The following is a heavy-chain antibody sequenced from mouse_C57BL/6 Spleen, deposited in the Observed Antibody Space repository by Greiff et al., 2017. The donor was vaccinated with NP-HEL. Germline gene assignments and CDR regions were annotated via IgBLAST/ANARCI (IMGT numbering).Heavy chain of an antibody. CDR3: ARYLSYGSSGGYFDY. V-gene: IGHV1-81*01. J-gene: IGHJ2*01. Sequence: QVQLQQSGAELARPGASVKLSCKASGYTFTSYGISWVKQRTGQGLEWIGEIYPRSGNTYYNEKFKGKATLTADKSSSTAYMELRILTSEDSAVYFCARYLSYGSSGGYFDYWGQGTTLTVSS. D-gene: IGHD1-1*01. CDR2: IYPRSGNT. CDR1: GYTFTSYG.